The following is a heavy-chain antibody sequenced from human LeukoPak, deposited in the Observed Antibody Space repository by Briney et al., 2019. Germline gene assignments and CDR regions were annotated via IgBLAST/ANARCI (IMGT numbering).Heavy chain of an antibody. D-gene: IGHD3-22*01. CDR2: IYYSGST. CDR1: GGSISSGDYY. Sequence: SETLSLTCTVSGGSISSGDYYWSWIRQPPGKGLEWIGYIYYSGSTYYNPSLKSRVTISVDTPKNQFSLKLSSVTAADTAVYYCARFLYYYDSSGYYYYYYMDVWGKGTTVTVSS. V-gene: IGHV4-30-4*08. J-gene: IGHJ6*03. CDR3: ARFLYYYDSSGYYYYYYMDV.